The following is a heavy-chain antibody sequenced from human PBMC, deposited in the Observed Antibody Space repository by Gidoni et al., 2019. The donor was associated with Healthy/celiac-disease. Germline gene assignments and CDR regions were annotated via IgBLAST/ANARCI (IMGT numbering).Heavy chain of an antibody. CDR1: GGSISSYY. CDR3: ARSFSGYDDYYYYMDV. CDR2: IYYSGST. D-gene: IGHD5-12*01. V-gene: IGHV4-59*01. J-gene: IGHJ6*03. Sequence: QVQLQESGPGLVKPSETLSLTCTVSGGSISSYYWSWIRQPPGKGLEWIGYIYYSGSTNYNPSLKSRVTISVDTSKNQFSLKLSSVTAADTAVYYCARSFSGYDDYYYYMDVWGKGTTVTVSS.